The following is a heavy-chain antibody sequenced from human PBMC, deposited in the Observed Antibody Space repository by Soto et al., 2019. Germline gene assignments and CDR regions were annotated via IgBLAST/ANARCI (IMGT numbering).Heavy chain of an antibody. CDR1: GFTFSTYA. CDR2: ISGSGDST. J-gene: IGHJ4*02. CDR3: AKERSSGWSLDY. D-gene: IGHD6-19*01. Sequence: EVQLLESGGGXXXXGGSLRLSCAASGFTFSTYAMNWVRQAPGKGLEWVSGISGSGDSTYYADSVKGRFTVSRDNSKITLYLQMNSLRAEDTAVFYCAKERSSGWSLDYWGQGPLVTVSS. V-gene: IGHV3-23*01.